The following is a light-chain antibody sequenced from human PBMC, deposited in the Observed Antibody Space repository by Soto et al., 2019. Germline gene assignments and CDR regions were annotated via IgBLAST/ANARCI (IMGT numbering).Light chain of an antibody. Sequence: QSVLTQPASVSGSPGQSITITCTVTSSDVDDYNYVSWYQQHPGKAPKLMIYELSNRPSGVSNRFSGSKSGNTASLTISGLQAEDEADYYCTSYTNNSSPNWVFGGGTKVTVL. CDR2: ELS. CDR3: TSYTNNSSPNWV. CDR1: SSDVDDYNY. J-gene: IGLJ3*02. V-gene: IGLV2-14*01.